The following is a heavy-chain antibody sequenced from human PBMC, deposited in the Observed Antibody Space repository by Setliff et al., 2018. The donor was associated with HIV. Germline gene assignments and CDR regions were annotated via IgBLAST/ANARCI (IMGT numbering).Heavy chain of an antibody. CDR1: GGSITGYY. V-gene: IGHV4-59*01. Sequence: SETLSLTCTVSGGSITGYYWSWVRQPPGKGLEWVGYIFYSGTTNYSPSFRGRVTISIDSSKNQFSLRLNSVSAADTAIYYCARDNALMRAPFEYWGQGALVTVSS. J-gene: IGHJ4*02. CDR3: ARDNALMRAPFEY. CDR2: IFYSGTT. D-gene: IGHD3-3*02.